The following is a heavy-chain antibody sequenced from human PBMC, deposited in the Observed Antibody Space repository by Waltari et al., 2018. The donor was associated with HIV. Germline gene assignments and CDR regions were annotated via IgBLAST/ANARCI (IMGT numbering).Heavy chain of an antibody. CDR2: IHHSGST. Sequence: QVQLQESGPGVVKPSGTLSLICTVSGYSISSGYYWTWIRQPPGKGLEWIGSIHHSGSTFYTPSLQSRVTISVDTPQNQFSLRLNSVTAADTAIYFCARSIAARPNSWGQGTLATVSS. J-gene: IGHJ4*02. V-gene: IGHV4-38-2*02. CDR3: ARSIAARPNS. D-gene: IGHD6-6*01. CDR1: GYSISSGYY.